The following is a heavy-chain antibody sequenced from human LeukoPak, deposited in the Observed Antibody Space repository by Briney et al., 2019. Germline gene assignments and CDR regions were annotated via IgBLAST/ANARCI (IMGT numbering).Heavy chain of an antibody. CDR2: ISYDGSNK. V-gene: IGHV3-30*04. D-gene: IGHD4-17*01. J-gene: IGHJ4*02. CDR1: GFTFSSYA. CDR3: ATSTVTLNY. Sequence: GRSLRLSCAASGFTFSSYAMHWVRQAPGKGLEWVALISYDGSNKYYADSVKARFTISRDNAKNTLYLQMNSLRAEDTAVYYCATSTVTLNYWGQGTLVTVSS.